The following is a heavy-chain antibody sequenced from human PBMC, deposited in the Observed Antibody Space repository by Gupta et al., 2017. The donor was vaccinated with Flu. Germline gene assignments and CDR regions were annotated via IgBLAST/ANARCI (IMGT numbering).Heavy chain of an antibody. CDR2: IHYNIYT. Sequence: QVQLQEAGTGLVTPSGTLHLNCTVSGGSFGDECRSRWVRQPPGRGLEWIGEIHYNIYTYHNTSLQSRVSMSADESKNEFSLKLNSLTAADTAVYFCARGASVGVETPVRTRPRYFMDVWGKGIKVTVSS. D-gene: IGHD3-3*01. CDR1: GGSFGDECR. CDR3: ARGASVGVETPVRTRPRYFMDV. V-gene: IGHV4-4*02. J-gene: IGHJ6*03.